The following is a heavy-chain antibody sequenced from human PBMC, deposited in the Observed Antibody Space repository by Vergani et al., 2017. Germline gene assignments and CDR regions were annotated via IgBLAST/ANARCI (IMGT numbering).Heavy chain of an antibody. V-gene: IGHV4-61*01. CDR3: ARGLLWFGELSWFDP. CDR1: GGSVSSGSYY. D-gene: IGHD3-10*01. Sequence: QVQLPESGPGLVKPSEPLSLTCTVSGGSVSSGSYYWSWIRQPPGKGLEWIGYIYYSGSTNYNPSLKSRVTISVDTSKNQFSLKLSPVTAADTAVYYCARGLLWFGELSWFDPWGQGTLVTVSS. CDR2: IYYSGST. J-gene: IGHJ5*02.